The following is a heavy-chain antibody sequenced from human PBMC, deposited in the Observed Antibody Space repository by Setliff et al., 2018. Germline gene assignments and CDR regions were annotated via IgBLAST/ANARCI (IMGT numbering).Heavy chain of an antibody. CDR3: ARGRRITMIVVPPGVFDI. V-gene: IGHV4-34*01. CDR1: GESFSGYY. Sequence: KPSETLSLTCAVYGESFSGYYWSWIRQPPGKGPEWIGEIDQSGITNYNPSLKSRVTISIDTSKNQFSLRLSSVTATDTAVYYCARGRRITMIVVPPGVFDIWGQGTMVTVSS. CDR2: IDQSGIT. J-gene: IGHJ3*02. D-gene: IGHD3-22*01.